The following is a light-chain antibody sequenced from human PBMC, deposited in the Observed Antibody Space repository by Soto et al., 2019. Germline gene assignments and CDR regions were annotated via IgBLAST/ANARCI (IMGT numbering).Light chain of an antibody. CDR3: SSYTSSSTPPYV. J-gene: IGLJ1*01. V-gene: IGLV2-14*01. Sequence: QSVLTQPASVSGSPGQSITISCTGTSSDVGGYNYVSWYQQHPGKAPKLMIYDVINRPSGVSNRFSGSKSGNTASLTISGLQAEDEADYYCSSYTSSSTPPYVFGTGTKVTV. CDR2: DVI. CDR1: SSDVGGYNY.